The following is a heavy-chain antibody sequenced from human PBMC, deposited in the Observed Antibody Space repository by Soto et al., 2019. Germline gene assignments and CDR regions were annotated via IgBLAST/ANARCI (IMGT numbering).Heavy chain of an antibody. CDR2: MNPNSGNT. Sequence: QVQLVQSGAEVKKPGASVKVSCKASGYTFTSYDINWVRQATGQGLEWMGWMNPNSGNTGYAQKFQGRVTMTRTTSISTAYMELSSLRSEDTAVYYCARVVVAARYYYYGMDVWGQGTTVTVSS. V-gene: IGHV1-8*01. CDR3: ARVVVAARYYYYGMDV. D-gene: IGHD2-15*01. J-gene: IGHJ6*02. CDR1: GYTFTSYD.